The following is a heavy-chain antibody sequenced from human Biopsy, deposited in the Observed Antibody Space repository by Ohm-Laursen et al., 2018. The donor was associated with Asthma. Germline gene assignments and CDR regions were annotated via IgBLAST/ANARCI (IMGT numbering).Heavy chain of an antibody. CDR3: ARTYYDFLTGQVKDVFGV. D-gene: IGHD3-9*01. CDR1: GYNFIIFA. V-gene: IGHV1-3*04. Sequence: ASVKVSCKASGYNFIIFAIHWVRQAPGQRLEWMGWVNTGNGDTKYSQKFQGRVTITRDTSASTAYMELRSLRSEDTATYYCARTYYDFLTGQVKDVFGVWGQGAMVTVSS. J-gene: IGHJ3*01. CDR2: VNTGNGDT.